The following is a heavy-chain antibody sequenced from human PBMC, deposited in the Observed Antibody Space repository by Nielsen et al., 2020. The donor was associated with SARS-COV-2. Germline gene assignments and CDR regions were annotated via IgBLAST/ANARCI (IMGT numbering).Heavy chain of an antibody. D-gene: IGHD4-17*01. CDR2: ISSNGGST. V-gene: IGHV3-64*01. Sequence: WIRQPPGKGLEYVSAISSNGGSTYYANSVKGRFTISRDNSKNTLYLQMGSLRAEDMAVYYCARGGTTGIFDYWGQGTLVTVSS. J-gene: IGHJ4*02. CDR3: ARGGTTGIFDY.